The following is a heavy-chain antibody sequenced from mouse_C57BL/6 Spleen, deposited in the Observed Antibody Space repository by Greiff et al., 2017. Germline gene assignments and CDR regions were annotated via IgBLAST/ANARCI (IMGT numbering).Heavy chain of an antibody. CDR3: ARDDYDPSYAMDY. J-gene: IGHJ4*01. CDR1: GYAFSSSW. Sequence: VQLQQSGPELVKPGASVKISCKASGYAFSSSWMNWVKQRPGKGLEWIGRIYPGDGDTNYNGKFKGKATLTADKSSSTAYMQLSSLTSEDSAVYFCARDDYDPSYAMDYWGQGTSVTFSS. CDR2: IYPGDGDT. V-gene: IGHV1-82*01. D-gene: IGHD2-4*01.